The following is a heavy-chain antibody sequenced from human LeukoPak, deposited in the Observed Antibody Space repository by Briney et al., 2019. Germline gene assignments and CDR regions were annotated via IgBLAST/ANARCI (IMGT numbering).Heavy chain of an antibody. D-gene: IGHD6-13*01. V-gene: IGHV3-66*01. CDR2: IYSGGST. CDR3: ARDASSSSWTKYYYYYGMDV. CDR1: GFTVSSNY. Sequence: GGSLRLSCAASGFTVSSNYMSWFRQAPGKGLEWVSVIYSGGSTYYADSVKGRFTISRDNSKNTLYLQMNSLRAEDTAVYYCARDASSSSWTKYYYYYGMDVWGQGTTVTVSS. J-gene: IGHJ6*02.